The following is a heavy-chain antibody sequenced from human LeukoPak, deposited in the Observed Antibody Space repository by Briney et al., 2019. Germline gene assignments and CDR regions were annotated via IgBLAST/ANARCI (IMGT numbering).Heavy chain of an antibody. D-gene: IGHD3-22*01. CDR2: IYYSGST. V-gene: IGHV4-59*12. J-gene: IGHJ4*02. CDR3: AAEWLLLRLDY. Sequence: SETLSLACTVSGGSISSYYWRWIWQPPGKGLEWIGYIYYSGSTNYNPSLKSRATISVDTSKNQFSLKLSSVTAADTAVYYCAAEWLLLRLDYWGQGTLVTVSS. CDR1: GGSISSYY.